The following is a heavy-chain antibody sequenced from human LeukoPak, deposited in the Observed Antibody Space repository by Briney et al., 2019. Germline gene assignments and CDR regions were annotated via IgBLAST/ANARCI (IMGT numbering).Heavy chain of an antibody. D-gene: IGHD5-24*01. J-gene: IGHJ2*01. Sequence: SVKVSCKASGGTFSSYAISWVRQAPRQGLEWMGGIIPIFGTANYAQKFQGRVTITADESTSTAYMELSSLRSEDTAVYYCARGMAPNWYFDLWGRGTLVTVSS. CDR3: ARGMAPNWYFDL. V-gene: IGHV1-69*01. CDR1: GGTFSSYA. CDR2: IIPIFGTA.